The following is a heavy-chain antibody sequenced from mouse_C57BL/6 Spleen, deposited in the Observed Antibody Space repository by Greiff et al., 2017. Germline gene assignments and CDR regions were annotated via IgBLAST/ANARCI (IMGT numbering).Heavy chain of an antibody. CDR3: ARRQGAWGYFDY. CDR2: IYPGSGST. J-gene: IGHJ2*01. V-gene: IGHV1-55*01. CDR1: GYTFTSYW. Sequence: QVQLQQSGAELVKPGASVKMSCKASGYTFTSYWITWVKQRPGQGLEWIGDIYPGSGSTNYNEKFKSKATLTVDTSSSTAYMQLSSLTSEDSAVXYCARRQGAWGYFDYWGQGTTLTVSS.